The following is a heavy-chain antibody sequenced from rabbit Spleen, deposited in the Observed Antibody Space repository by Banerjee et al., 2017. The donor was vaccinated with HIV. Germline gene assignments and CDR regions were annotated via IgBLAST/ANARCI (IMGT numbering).Heavy chain of an antibody. CDR3: ARGSATMTMVITEFYFSL. Sequence: QQQLEESGGGLVKPGGTLTLTCSASGFSFSTDYYMCWVRQAPGKGLESIACIYGGVVGSTYYATWAKGRFTISKTSSTTVTLQMTSLTAADTATYFCARGSATMTMVITEFYFSLWGPGTLVTVS. V-gene: IGHV1S45*01. CDR2: IYGGVVGST. D-gene: IGHD2-1*01. CDR1: GFSFSTDYY. J-gene: IGHJ4*01.